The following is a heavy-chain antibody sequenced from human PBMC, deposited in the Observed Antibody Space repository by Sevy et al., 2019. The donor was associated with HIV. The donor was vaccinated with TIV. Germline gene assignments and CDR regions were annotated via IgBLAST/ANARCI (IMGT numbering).Heavy chain of an antibody. CDR2: ISGSGGST. Sequence: GGSLRLSCAASGFTFISYTMSWVRQAPGKGLEWVSAISGSGGSTYYADSVKGRFTNSRDNSKNPLYLEMNSLRAEDTALYYCAKEYIRGYSWGQGTLVTVSS. CDR3: AKEYIRGYS. CDR1: GFTFISYT. D-gene: IGHD6-19*01. V-gene: IGHV3-23*01. J-gene: IGHJ4*02.